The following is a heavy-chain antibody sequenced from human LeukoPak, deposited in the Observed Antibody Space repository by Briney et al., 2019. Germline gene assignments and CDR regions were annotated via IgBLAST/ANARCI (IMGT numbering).Heavy chain of an antibody. Sequence: SGTLSLTCAVYGGSFSGYYWSWIRQPPGKGLEWIGEINHSGSTNYNPSLKSRVTISVDTTKNQFSLKLSSVTAADTAVYYCARCARYYYYYGMDVWGQGPTVTVSS. CDR2: INHSGST. CDR1: GGSFSGYY. V-gene: IGHV4-34*01. CDR3: ARCARYYYYYGMDV. J-gene: IGHJ6*02.